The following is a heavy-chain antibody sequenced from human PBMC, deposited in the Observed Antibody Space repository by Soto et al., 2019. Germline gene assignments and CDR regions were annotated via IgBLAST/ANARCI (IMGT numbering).Heavy chain of an antibody. CDR1: GYTFTSYY. J-gene: IGHJ4*02. Sequence: ASVKVSCKASGYTFTSYYMHWVRQAPGQGLEWMGIINPSGGSTSYAQKFQGRVTMTRDTSTSTVYMELSSLRSEDTAVYYCARDRWEYYYGSGNYFDYWGQGNLVTVSS. CDR3: ARDRWEYYYGSGNYFDY. D-gene: IGHD3-10*01. V-gene: IGHV1-46*01. CDR2: INPSGGST.